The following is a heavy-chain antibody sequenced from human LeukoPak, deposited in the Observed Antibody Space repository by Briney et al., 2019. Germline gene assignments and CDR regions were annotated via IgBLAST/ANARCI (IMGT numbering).Heavy chain of an antibody. J-gene: IGHJ4*02. V-gene: IGHV4-39*01. CDR1: GGSISSSSYY. CDR3: ARHVSRGVVPAAIIYFDY. D-gene: IGHD2-2*02. CDR2: IYYSGST. Sequence: SETLSLTCTVSGGSISSSSYYWGWIRQPPGKGLEWIGSIYYSGSTYYNPSLKSRVTISVDTSKNQFSLKLSSVTAAGTAVYYCARHVSRGVVPAAIIYFDYWGQGTLVTVSS.